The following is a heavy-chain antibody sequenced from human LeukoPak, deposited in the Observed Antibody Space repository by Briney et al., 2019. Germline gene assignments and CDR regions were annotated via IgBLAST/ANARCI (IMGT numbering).Heavy chain of an antibody. D-gene: IGHD3-9*01. J-gene: IGHJ4*02. V-gene: IGHV1-18*01. CDR3: ARAPDYDILTGYLEYYFDY. Sequence: ASVKVSCKASGYTFTSYGISWVRQAPGQGLEWMGWISAYNGNTNYAQKLQGRVTMTTDTSTSTAYMELRSLRSDDTAVYYCARAPDYDILTGYLEYYFDYWGQGTLVTVSS. CDR2: ISAYNGNT. CDR1: GYTFTSYG.